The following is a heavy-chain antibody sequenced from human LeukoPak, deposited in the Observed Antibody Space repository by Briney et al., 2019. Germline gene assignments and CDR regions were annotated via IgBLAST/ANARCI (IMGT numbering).Heavy chain of an antibody. Sequence: SGTLSLTCTVSGGSISTYYWSWIRQPPGEGLEWIGSIYYSGTTNSNPSLKSRATILVDTSKNHLSLKVSSVTAADTAVYYCARGASGTLYDAFDIWGQGTMVTVSS. D-gene: IGHD1-26*01. CDR1: GGSISTYY. CDR2: IYYSGTT. J-gene: IGHJ3*02. V-gene: IGHV4-59*01. CDR3: ARGASGTLYDAFDI.